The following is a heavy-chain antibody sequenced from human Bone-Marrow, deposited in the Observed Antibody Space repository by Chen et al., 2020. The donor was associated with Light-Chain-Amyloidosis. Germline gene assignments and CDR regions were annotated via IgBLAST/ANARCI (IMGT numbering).Heavy chain of an antibody. D-gene: IGHD1-1*01. CDR1: GDAYINHG. V-gene: IGHV1-18*04. CDR2: ISAYSFNI. CDR3: ARVLEQRIYFFGVAV. J-gene: IGHJ6*02. Sequence: QVHMVQSGSEVKEPGASVKLSCKPSGDAYINHGFTWVRQAPGQGLEYMGWISAYSFNIKYAQKFQGRGTMTRDRSTNTAYMELRSLTSGDTAIYYCARVLEQRIYFFGVAVWGPGTTVIVAS.